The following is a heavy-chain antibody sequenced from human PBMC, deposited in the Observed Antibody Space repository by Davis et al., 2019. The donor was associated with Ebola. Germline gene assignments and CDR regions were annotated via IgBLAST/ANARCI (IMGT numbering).Heavy chain of an antibody. V-gene: IGHV3-11*04. CDR1: GFTFSAYY. CDR2: ISGSGART. Sequence: GGSLRLSCAASGFTFSAYYMSWIRQAPGKGLEWVSGISGSGARTFYANSVKGRFSISRDNYKDTLYLEINSLRAEDTAVYYCARRADYWGQGTLVTVSS. CDR3: ARRADY. J-gene: IGHJ4*02.